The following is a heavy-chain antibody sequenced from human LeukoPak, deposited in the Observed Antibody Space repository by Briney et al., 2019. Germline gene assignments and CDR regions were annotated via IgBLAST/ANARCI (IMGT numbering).Heavy chain of an antibody. CDR2: INHSGST. Sequence: SETLSLTCAVSGYSISSGYYWGWIRQPPGKGLEWIGEINHSGSTNYNPSLKSRVTISVDTSKNQFSLKLSSVTAAVTAVYYCARGTYDSSGYYSENWGQGTLVTVSS. CDR1: GYSISSGYY. CDR3: ARGTYDSSGYYSEN. V-gene: IGHV4-38-2*01. J-gene: IGHJ4*02. D-gene: IGHD3-22*01.